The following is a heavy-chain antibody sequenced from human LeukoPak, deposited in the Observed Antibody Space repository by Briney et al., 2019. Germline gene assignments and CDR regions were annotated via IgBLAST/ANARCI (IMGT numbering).Heavy chain of an antibody. V-gene: IGHV3-30*04. CDR3: TREPSFVTTSAFDI. D-gene: IGHD4-17*01. J-gene: IGHJ3*02. Sequence: PGGSLRLSCAASGFTFSSYAMRWVRQAPGKGLEWVAVISYDGSNKYYADSVKGRFTISRDNSKNTLYLQMNSLRAEDTAVYYCTREPSFVTTSAFDIWGQGTMVTVSS. CDR2: ISYDGSNK. CDR1: GFTFSSYA.